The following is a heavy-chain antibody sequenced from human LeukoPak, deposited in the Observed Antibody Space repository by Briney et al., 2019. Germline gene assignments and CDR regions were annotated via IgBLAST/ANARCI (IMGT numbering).Heavy chain of an antibody. V-gene: IGHV3-21*01. J-gene: IGHJ4*02. CDR3: ARDDSLTYYYDTSGYYS. D-gene: IGHD3-22*01. CDR1: GFTFSSYN. Sequence: GGSLRLSCAASGFTFSSYNINWVRQSPGKGLEWVSSITSNSSYIYYADSLKGRFTISRDNARDSLYLQMHSLRAEDTAVYYCARDDSLTYYYDTSGYYSWGQGTLVTVSS. CDR2: ITSNSSYI.